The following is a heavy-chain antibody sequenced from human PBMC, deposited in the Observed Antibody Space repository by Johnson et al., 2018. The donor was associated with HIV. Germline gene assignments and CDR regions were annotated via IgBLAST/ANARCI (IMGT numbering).Heavy chain of an antibody. D-gene: IGHD3-16*01. V-gene: IGHV3-30*18. J-gene: IGHJ3*02. Sequence: QVQLVESGGGVVQPGRSLRLSCAASGFTFSSYGMYWVRQAPGKGLAWVAVISYDGSNKYYADSVQGRFTLSRDNSKNTLYLQMNSLRAEDTAVYYCAKWGLGGAPKGAFDIWGQGTMVTVSS. CDR3: AKWGLGGAPKGAFDI. CDR1: GFTFSSYG. CDR2: ISYDGSNK.